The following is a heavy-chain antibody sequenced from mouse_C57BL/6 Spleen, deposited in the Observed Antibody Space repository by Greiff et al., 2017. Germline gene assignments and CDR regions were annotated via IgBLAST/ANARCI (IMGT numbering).Heavy chain of an antibody. CDR1: GFTFSSYA. V-gene: IGHV5-9-1*02. J-gene: IGHJ4*01. D-gene: IGHD2-4*01. Sequence: EVMLVESGEGLVKPGGSLKLSCAASGFTFSSYAMSWVRQTPEKRLEWVAYISSGGDYIYYADTVKGRFTISRDNARNTLYLQMSSLKSEDTAMYYCTIYYDYDGGDAMDYWGQGTSVTVSS. CDR2: ISSGGDYI. CDR3: TIYYDYDGGDAMDY.